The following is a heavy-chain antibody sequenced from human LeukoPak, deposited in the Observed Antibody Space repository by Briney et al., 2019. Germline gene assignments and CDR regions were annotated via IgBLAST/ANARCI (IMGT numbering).Heavy chain of an antibody. J-gene: IGHJ4*02. CDR3: ARGASSSGYFDWLFYFDY. CDR1: GFTFSSYW. Sequence: GGSLRLSCAPSGFTFSSYWMSWLRQAPGKGLEGVANIKQDGSEKYYVDSVKGRFTISRDNAKNSLYLQMNSLRAEDTAVYYCARGASSSGYFDWLFYFDYWGQGTLVTVSS. V-gene: IGHV3-7*03. D-gene: IGHD3-9*01. CDR2: IKQDGSEK.